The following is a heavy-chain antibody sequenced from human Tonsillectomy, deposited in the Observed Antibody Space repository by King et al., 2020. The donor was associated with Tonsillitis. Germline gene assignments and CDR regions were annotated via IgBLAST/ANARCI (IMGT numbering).Heavy chain of an antibody. D-gene: IGHD3-16*01. Sequence: QLVQSGAEVKKPGESLKISCKGSGYSFTSYWIGWVRQMPGKGLEWMGIIYPGDSDTRYSPSFQSQVTISADKSISTAYLQWSSLKASDTAMYYCARMSDDDVWLRYRLQHWFDPWRQGTLVRVSS. CDR1: GYSFTSYW. J-gene: IGHJ5*02. CDR2: IYPGDSDT. V-gene: IGHV5-51*01. CDR3: ARMSDDDVWLRYRLQHWFDP.